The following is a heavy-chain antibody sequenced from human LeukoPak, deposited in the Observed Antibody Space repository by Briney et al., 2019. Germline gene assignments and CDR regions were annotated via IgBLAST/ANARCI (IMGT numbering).Heavy chain of an antibody. D-gene: IGHD5-24*01. CDR1: GGTFNSYS. J-gene: IGHJ2*01. CDR2: IIPIFGTP. Sequence: VASLKVSCKASGGTFNSYSISWVRQAPGQGLEWMGGIIPIFGTPNYAQKFQGRVTITADESTSTVYMELSSLRSDDTAVYYCARGPIEMTTIYWYFDLWGRGTLVTVSS. CDR3: ARGPIEMTTIYWYFDL. V-gene: IGHV1-69*01.